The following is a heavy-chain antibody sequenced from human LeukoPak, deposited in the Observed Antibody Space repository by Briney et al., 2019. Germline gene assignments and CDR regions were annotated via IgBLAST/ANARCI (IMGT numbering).Heavy chain of an antibody. D-gene: IGHD2-15*01. CDR1: GYTFTNYD. Sequence: ASVKVSCKASGYTFTNYDINWVRQATGQGLEWMGWMNPNIGNTGYAQKFQGRVTIARNTSISTAYMELSSLRSEDTAVYYCATAFRWDAFDIWGQGTMVTVSS. CDR3: ATAFRWDAFDI. V-gene: IGHV1-8*03. CDR2: MNPNIGNT. J-gene: IGHJ3*02.